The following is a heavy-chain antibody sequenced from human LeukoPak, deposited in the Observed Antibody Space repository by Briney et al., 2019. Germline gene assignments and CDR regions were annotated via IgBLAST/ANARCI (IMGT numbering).Heavy chain of an antibody. CDR2: ISGSGDIT. V-gene: IGHV3-64*05. CDR1: GFAFSSYA. CDR3: VRDGMAVAGTAPLDY. Sequence: PGGSLRLSCSASGFAFSSYAMHWVRQAPGKGLEYVSAISGSGDITYYADSVKGRFTISRDNSKNTLYVQMSGLTPEGAAVYYCVRDGMAVAGTAPLDYWGQGILVTVSS. D-gene: IGHD6-19*01. J-gene: IGHJ4*02.